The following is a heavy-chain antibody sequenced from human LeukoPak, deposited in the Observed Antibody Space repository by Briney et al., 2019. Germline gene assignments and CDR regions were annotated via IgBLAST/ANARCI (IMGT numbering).Heavy chain of an antibody. Sequence: PSETLSLTCTVSGGAISSYYWSWIRQPAGKGLEWIGRIYTSGSTNYNPSLKSRVTMSVDTSKNQFSLKLSSVTAADTAVYSCAGTHWGGSVAAAGPYYFDYWGQGTLVTVSS. D-gene: IGHD6-13*01. V-gene: IGHV4-4*07. CDR3: AGTHWGGSVAAAGPYYFDY. CDR2: IYTSGST. CDR1: GGAISSYY. J-gene: IGHJ4*02.